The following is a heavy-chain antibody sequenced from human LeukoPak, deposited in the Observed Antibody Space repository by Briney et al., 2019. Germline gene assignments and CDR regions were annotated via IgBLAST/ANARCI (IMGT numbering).Heavy chain of an antibody. D-gene: IGHD2-21*02. CDR2: IYYSGST. CDR1: GGSISSGDYY. Sequence: SQTLCLSCTVSGGSISSGDYYWSWIRQPPGKGLEWIGYIYYSGSTYYNPSLKSRLTISVDTSKSQFSLKLSSVTAADTAVYYCARGPPAAYCGGDCYLGWDYWGQGTLVTVSS. V-gene: IGHV4-30-4*01. J-gene: IGHJ4*02. CDR3: ARGPPAAYCGGDCYLGWDY.